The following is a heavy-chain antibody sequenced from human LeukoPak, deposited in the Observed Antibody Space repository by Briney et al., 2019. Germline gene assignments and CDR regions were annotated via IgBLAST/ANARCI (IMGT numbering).Heavy chain of an antibody. CDR3: ARDICSGGSCYSDWFDP. J-gene: IGHJ5*02. Sequence: GASVKVSCKASGYTFTSYAMHWVRQAPGQRLECMGLINAGNGNTEYSQKFQGRVTITRDTSASTAYMELSSVRSEDTAVYYCARDICSGGSCYSDWFDPWGQGTLVTVSS. CDR1: GYTFTSYA. CDR2: INAGNGNT. V-gene: IGHV1-3*01. D-gene: IGHD2-15*01.